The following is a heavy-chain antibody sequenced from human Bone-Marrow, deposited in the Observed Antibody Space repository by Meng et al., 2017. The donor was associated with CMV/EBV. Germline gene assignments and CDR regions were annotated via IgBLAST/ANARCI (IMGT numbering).Heavy chain of an antibody. D-gene: IGHD4-11*01. V-gene: IGHV3-73*01. CDR1: GFTFSGSA. CDR3: TRHHDYTSPHYYYYGMDV. Sequence: GESLKISCAASGFTFSGSAMHWVRQASGKGLEWVGRIRSKANSYATAYAASVKGRFTISRDDSKNTAYLQMNSLKTEDAAVYYCTRHHDYTSPHYYYYGMDVWGQGTTVTVSS. CDR2: IRSKANSYAT. J-gene: IGHJ6*02.